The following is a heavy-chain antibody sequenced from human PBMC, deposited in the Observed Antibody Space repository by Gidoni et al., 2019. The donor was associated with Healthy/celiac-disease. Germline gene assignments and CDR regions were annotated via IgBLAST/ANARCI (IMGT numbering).Heavy chain of an antibody. V-gene: IGHV1-18*01. CDR3: ARDSQGGVVTISYYYGMDV. CDR1: CYPFTSYA. Sequence: QVQLVHSAAEVKKPGASVKVSCKASCYPFTSYAISWARQAPGHGLEWMGLIRAYNGNTNNEQKLQGRVTMTTDTSTSTAYMELGSLRSDDTAVYYCARDSQGGVVTISYYYGMDVWGQGTTVTVSS. D-gene: IGHD2-15*01. J-gene: IGHJ6*02. CDR2: IRAYNGNT.